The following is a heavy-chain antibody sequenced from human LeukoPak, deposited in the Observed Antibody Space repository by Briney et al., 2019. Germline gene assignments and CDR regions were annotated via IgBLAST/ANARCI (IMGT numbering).Heavy chain of an antibody. CDR1: GGSISSYY. J-gene: IGHJ4*02. CDR2: IYTSGST. D-gene: IGHD3-3*01. V-gene: IGHV4-4*07. Sequence: PSETMSLTSTVSGGSISSYYWSWIRQPAGKGLEWIGRIYTSGSTNYNPSLKSRVTMSVDTSKNQFSLKLSSVTAADTAVYYCAGYDFWSGSDYWGQGTLVTVSS. CDR3: AGYDFWSGSDY.